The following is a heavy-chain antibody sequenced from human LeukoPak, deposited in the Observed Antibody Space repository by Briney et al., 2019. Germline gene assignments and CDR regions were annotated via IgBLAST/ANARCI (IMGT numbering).Heavy chain of an antibody. J-gene: IGHJ4*02. CDR3: ARDTPLGCFDL. Sequence: GGSLRLSCAVSGFTFSNYWMSWVRQAPGKGLEWVANIKQDGSKKFYVDSVKGRFTISRDNPKNSLYLEMNSLRVEDTAVYFCARDTPLGCFDLWGQGTLVTVSS. CDR2: IKQDGSKK. D-gene: IGHD2-15*01. CDR1: GFTFSNYW. V-gene: IGHV3-7*01.